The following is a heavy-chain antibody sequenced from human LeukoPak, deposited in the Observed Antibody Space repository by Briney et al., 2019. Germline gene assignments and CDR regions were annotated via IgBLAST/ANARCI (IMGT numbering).Heavy chain of an antibody. Sequence: PSETLSLTCTVSGGSISSGGYYWSWIRQHPGKGLEWIGYIYYSGSTYYNPSLKSRVTISVDTSKNQSSLKLSSVTAADTAVYYCAREDRPPIAAAGGMDVWGQGTTVTVSS. V-gene: IGHV4-31*03. CDR1: GGSISSGGYY. CDR2: IYYSGST. D-gene: IGHD6-13*01. CDR3: AREDRPPIAAAGGMDV. J-gene: IGHJ6*02.